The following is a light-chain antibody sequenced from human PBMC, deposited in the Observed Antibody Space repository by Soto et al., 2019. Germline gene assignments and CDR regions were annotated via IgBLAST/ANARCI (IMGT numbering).Light chain of an antibody. Sequence: QSVLTQPPSVSGAPGQRVTISYTGSSSNIGAGFDVHWYQQLPGTAPKLLIYGNNNRPSGVPDRFSGSKSGTSASLAITGLQAEDEADYYCQSYDSSLSGSVFGGGTKMTGL. CDR1: SSNIGAGFD. CDR3: QSYDSSLSGSV. CDR2: GNN. V-gene: IGLV1-40*01. J-gene: IGLJ3*02.